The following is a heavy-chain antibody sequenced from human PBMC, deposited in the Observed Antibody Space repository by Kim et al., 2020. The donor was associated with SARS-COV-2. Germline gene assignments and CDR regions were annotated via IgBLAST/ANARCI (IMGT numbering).Heavy chain of an antibody. D-gene: IGHD3-10*01. V-gene: IGHV3-30*04. Sequence: KGRFTISRDNSKNTLYLQMNSLRAEDTAVYYWARDGLRFGELIGNWFDPWGQGTLVTVSS. J-gene: IGHJ5*02. CDR3: ARDGLRFGELIGNWFDP.